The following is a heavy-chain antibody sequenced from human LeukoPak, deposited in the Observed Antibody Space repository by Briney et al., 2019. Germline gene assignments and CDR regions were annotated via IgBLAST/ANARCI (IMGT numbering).Heavy chain of an antibody. D-gene: IGHD6-13*01. CDR2: IYYSGST. Sequence: SETLSLTCAVSGCSIKNYFWSWVRQPPGKGLEWIGYIYYSGSTNYNPSVKNRVTISVDTSKNQFSLKLTSVTAADTAVYYCARSYSSSWRSPFDYWGQGHLVTVSS. CDR1: GCSIKNYF. V-gene: IGHV4-59*01. CDR3: ARSYSSSWRSPFDY. J-gene: IGHJ4*02.